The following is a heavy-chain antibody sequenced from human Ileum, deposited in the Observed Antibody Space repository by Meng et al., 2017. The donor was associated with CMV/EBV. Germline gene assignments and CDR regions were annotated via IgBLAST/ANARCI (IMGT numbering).Heavy chain of an antibody. Sequence: QVQLQQWGGGRLKPSGTLSLRCAVYGGCFSGYYWRWIRQPPGKGLEWIGEINHSGSTNYNPSLKSRVTISADTSKNQFSLKMTSVTAADTAVYYCASRVDTAMVNTFDYWGQGILVTVSS. J-gene: IGHJ4*02. CDR1: GGCFSGYY. CDR2: INHSGST. V-gene: IGHV4-34*01. D-gene: IGHD5-18*01. CDR3: ASRVDTAMVNTFDY.